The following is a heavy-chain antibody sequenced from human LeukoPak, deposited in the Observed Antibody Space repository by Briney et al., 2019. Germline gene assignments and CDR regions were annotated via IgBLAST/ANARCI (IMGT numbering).Heavy chain of an antibody. CDR3: ARQKKQTTAIDY. V-gene: IGHV1-18*01. CDR1: GYTFTTYG. CDR2: ISSYNGGA. J-gene: IGHJ4*02. D-gene: IGHD4-17*01. Sequence: ASVKVSCKASGYTFTTYGFSWVRQAPGQGLDWMGWISSYNGGADYAQKLQGRVTMTTDTSTSTTYMELRSLRSDDTAVYYCARQKKQTTAIDYWGQGTLVTVSS.